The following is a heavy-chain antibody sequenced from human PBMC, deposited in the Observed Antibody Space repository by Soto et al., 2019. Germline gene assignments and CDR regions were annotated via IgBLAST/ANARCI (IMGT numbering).Heavy chain of an antibody. D-gene: IGHD1-26*01. V-gene: IGHV3-30*18. CDR3: ANGKGGVRYYYGMDI. CDR2: ISFDGSER. Sequence: QVQLVESGGGVVQPGTSLRLSCVVSGLTFRDSGMHWVRQAPGKGLEWVAVISFDGSERHYRDSMKGRFSISRDNSRNTLYLKMNCLRGEDSAVYYCANGKGGVRYYYGMDIWGQGSTVTVSS. CDR1: GLTFRDSG. J-gene: IGHJ6*02.